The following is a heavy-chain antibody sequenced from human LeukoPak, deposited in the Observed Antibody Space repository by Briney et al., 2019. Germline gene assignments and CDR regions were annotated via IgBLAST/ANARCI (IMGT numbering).Heavy chain of an antibody. Sequence: GGSLRLSCAASGFTFSSHWMSWVRQAPGKGLEWVSFIRYDGSDKYYADSVRGRFTISRDNSKNTLYLQVNSLRAEDTAVYYCARARSSYGYGDAFDIWGQGTMVTVSS. CDR3: ARARSSYGYGDAFDI. J-gene: IGHJ3*02. V-gene: IGHV3-30*02. D-gene: IGHD5-18*01. CDR1: GFTFSSHW. CDR2: IRYDGSDK.